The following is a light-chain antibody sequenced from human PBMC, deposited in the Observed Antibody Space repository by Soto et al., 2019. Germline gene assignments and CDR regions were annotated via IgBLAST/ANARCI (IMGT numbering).Light chain of an antibody. CDR3: QQYGSPSRT. CDR1: QSVSSY. J-gene: IGKJ1*01. Sequence: EIVLTQSPGTLSLSPGERATLSCRASQSVSSYLAWYQQKPGQAPRLLIYGASSRATGIPDRFSGSGSGTDFTLTISRLEPEDFAVYYCQQYGSPSRTFGKGTKVEIK. CDR2: GAS. V-gene: IGKV3-20*01.